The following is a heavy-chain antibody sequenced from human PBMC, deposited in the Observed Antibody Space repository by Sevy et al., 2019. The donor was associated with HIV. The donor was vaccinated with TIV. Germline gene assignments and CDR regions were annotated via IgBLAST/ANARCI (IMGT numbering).Heavy chain of an antibody. CDR3: ARDRGHIVVVTGAFDI. D-gene: IGHD2-21*02. Sequence: SETLSLTCTVSGGSISSYYWSWIRQPPGKGLEWIGRIYTSGSTNYNPSLKSRVTMSVDTSKNQFSLKLSSVTAADTAVYYCARDRGHIVVVTGAFDIWGQGTMVTVSS. CDR2: IYTSGST. J-gene: IGHJ3*02. V-gene: IGHV4-4*07. CDR1: GGSISSYY.